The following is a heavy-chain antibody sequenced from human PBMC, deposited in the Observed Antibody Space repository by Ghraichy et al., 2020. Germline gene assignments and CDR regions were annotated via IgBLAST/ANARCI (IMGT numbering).Heavy chain of an antibody. Sequence: GGSLRLSCAASGFTSSSYAMHWVRQAPGKGLEWVAVISYDGSNKYYADSVKGRFTISRDNSKNTLYLQMNSLRAEDTAVYYCARDGGGEYYYDSSGYYPPYYFDYWGQGTLVTVSS. CDR1: GFTSSSYA. CDR3: ARDGGGEYYYDSSGYYPPYYFDY. V-gene: IGHV3-30*04. CDR2: ISYDGSNK. D-gene: IGHD3-22*01. J-gene: IGHJ4*02.